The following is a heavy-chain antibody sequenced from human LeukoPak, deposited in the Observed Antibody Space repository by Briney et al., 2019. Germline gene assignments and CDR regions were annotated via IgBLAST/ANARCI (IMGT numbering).Heavy chain of an antibody. CDR2: INPNSGGT. Sequence: ASVKVSCKASGYTFTGYYMHWLRQAPGQGLEGMGGINPNSGGTNYAQKFQGRVTMPRETSISAAYMELSRLRSDDTAVYSCARVHYYDSSGYTRSTNWFDPWGQGTLVTVSS. CDR1: GYTFTGYY. J-gene: IGHJ5*02. V-gene: IGHV1-2*02. CDR3: ARVHYYDSSGYTRSTNWFDP. D-gene: IGHD3-22*01.